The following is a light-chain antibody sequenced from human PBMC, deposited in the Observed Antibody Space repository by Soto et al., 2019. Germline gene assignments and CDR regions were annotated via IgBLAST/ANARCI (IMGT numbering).Light chain of an antibody. CDR3: QSYDNSLRGFYV. V-gene: IGLV1-40*01. CDR2: GNS. CDR1: SSNIGTGYD. Sequence: QSVLTQPPSVSGAPGQRVTISCTGSSSNIGTGYDVHWYQQLPGTAPKLLIYGNSNRPSGVPDRFSGSKSGTSASLAITGLQAEDEADYYFQSYDNSLRGFYVFGTGTKLTVL. J-gene: IGLJ1*01.